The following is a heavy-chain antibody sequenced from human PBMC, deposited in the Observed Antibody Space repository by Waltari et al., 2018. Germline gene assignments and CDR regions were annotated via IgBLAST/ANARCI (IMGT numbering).Heavy chain of an antibody. V-gene: IGHV4-61*02. CDR2: IYTSGST. Sequence: QVQLQESGPGLVKPSQTLSLTCTVSGGSISSGSYYWSWIRQPAGKGLEWIGRIYTSGSTNYNPSPKSRVTISVDTSKNQFSLKLSSVTAADTAVYYCARATELGYCSGGSCYEDDYWGQGTLVTVSS. D-gene: IGHD2-15*01. CDR3: ARATELGYCSGGSCYEDDY. J-gene: IGHJ4*02. CDR1: GGSISSGSYY.